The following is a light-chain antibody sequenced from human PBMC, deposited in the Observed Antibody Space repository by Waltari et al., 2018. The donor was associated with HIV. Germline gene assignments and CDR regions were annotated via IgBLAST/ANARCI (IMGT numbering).Light chain of an antibody. Sequence: QSVLTQPPSVSGTPGQRVTISCSGSSSNIGSKTINWYQQLPGTAPKPLIYNNNRRPSGVPDRFSRSKSGTSASLAISGLQSEDEADYYCAAWDGSVNYSPVVFGGGTKLTVL. CDR1: SSNIGSKT. CDR3: AAWDGSVNYSPVV. V-gene: IGLV1-44*01. J-gene: IGLJ2*01. CDR2: NNN.